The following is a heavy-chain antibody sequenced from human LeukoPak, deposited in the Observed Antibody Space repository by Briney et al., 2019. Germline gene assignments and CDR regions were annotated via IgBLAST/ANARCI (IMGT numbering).Heavy chain of an antibody. CDR3: ARVRLDLRYYYYMDV. Sequence: SSVKVSCKASGGTFSSYAISWVRHAPGQGLEWMGGIIPIFGTANYAQKFQGRVTITTDESTSTAYMELSSLRSEDTAVYYCARVRLDLRYYYYMDVWGKGTTVTVSS. CDR1: GGTFSSYA. D-gene: IGHD1-7*01. J-gene: IGHJ6*03. V-gene: IGHV1-69*05. CDR2: IIPIFGTA.